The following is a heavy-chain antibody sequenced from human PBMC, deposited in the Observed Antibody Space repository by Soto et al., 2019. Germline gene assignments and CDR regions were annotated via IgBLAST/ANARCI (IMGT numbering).Heavy chain of an antibody. V-gene: IGHV3-74*01. Sequence: GGSLRLSCAASGFAFSNYWMHWVRQAPGKGLVWVSRINADGRSTSYADSVQGRFTISRDNAKNTLYLQMHSLRAEDTAVYYCAGDPRYCTGGSCYSVFDYWGQGILVTVSS. CDR3: AGDPRYCTGGSCYSVFDY. D-gene: IGHD2-15*01. J-gene: IGHJ4*02. CDR1: GFAFSNYW. CDR2: INADGRST.